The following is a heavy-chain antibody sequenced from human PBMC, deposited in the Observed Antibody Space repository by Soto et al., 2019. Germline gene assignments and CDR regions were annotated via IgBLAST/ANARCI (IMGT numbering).Heavy chain of an antibody. CDR1: GFTFSSYG. J-gene: IGHJ6*02. CDR3: AKDVIMVVTAIHQYYYYGMDV. CDR2: ISYDGTNK. D-gene: IGHD2-21*02. V-gene: IGHV3-30*18. Sequence: QPGGSLRLSCAASGFTFSSYGMYWVRQAPGKGLEWVALISYDGTNKYYADSVKGRFTISRDNSKNTLYLQMNSLRAEDTAVYYCAKDVIMVVTAIHQYYYYGMDVWGQGTTVTVSS.